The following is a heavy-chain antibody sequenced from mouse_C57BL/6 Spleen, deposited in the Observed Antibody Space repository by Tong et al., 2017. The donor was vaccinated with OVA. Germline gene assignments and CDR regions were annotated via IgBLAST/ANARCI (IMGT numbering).Heavy chain of an antibody. CDR2: ISDGGSYT. Sequence: EVQLQESGGGLVKPGGSLKLSCAASGFTFSSYAMSWVRQTPEKRLEWVATISDGGSYTYYPDNVKGRFTISRDNAKNNLYLQMSHLKSEDTAMYYCARDSGNRWYFDVWGTGTTVTVSS. CDR3: ARDSGNRWYFDV. D-gene: IGHD2-1*01. J-gene: IGHJ1*03. V-gene: IGHV5-4*01. CDR1: GFTFSSYA.